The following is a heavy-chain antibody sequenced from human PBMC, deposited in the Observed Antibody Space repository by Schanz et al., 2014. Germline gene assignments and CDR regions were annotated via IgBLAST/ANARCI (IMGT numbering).Heavy chain of an antibody. D-gene: IGHD2-15*01. CDR2: IYDSGNT. CDR3: ERLVGPSFYYGMDV. J-gene: IGHJ6*02. CDR1: GDSMSSGGYY. V-gene: IGHV4-31*03. Sequence: QVQLQESGPGLVKPSQTLSLTCNVSGDSMSSGGYYWNWIRQHPGKGLEWIGYIYDSGNTYYNPSLKRRVTMSIDTSENQFSLNLRSVTGADTAVYYCERLVGPSFYYGMDVWGQGTTVTVSS.